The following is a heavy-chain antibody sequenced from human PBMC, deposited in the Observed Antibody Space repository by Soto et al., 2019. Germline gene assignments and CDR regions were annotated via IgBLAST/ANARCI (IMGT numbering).Heavy chain of an antibody. CDR3: ARDPKTSGGQHWAFNYFDS. J-gene: IGHJ4*02. CDR2: ISYDGTNK. CDR1: GFSFSISP. Sequence: WGSLRLSCAASGFSFSISPMHWVRQAPCKWPEWVALISYDGTNKFYADSVKCRFTISRDNSKSTLYLQVDSLRPEDAAVYYCARDPKTSGGQHWAFNYFDSWGQGTLVTVSS. V-gene: IGHV3-30-3*01. D-gene: IGHD7-27*01.